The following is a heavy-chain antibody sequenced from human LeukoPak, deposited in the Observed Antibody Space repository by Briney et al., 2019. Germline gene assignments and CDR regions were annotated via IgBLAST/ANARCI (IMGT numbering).Heavy chain of an antibody. J-gene: IGHJ4*02. CDR2: ISGSGDNT. CDR3: AKGSYYDSSGSFYFAY. D-gene: IGHD3-22*01. CDR1: GFTFSSYA. V-gene: IGHV3-23*01. Sequence: GGSLRLSCAASGFTFSSYAMSWVRQAPGKGLEWVSGISGSGDNTYYADSVKGRFTISRDNSKNTLYVQVNSLGTEDTAAYYCAKGSYYDSSGSFYFAYWGQGTPVPVSS.